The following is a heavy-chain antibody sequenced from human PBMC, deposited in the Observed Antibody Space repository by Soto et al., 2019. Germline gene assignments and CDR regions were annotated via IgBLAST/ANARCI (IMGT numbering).Heavy chain of an antibody. CDR2: ISGSGGST. CDR3: AKYSNRGGVIVTWRYFDY. Sequence: QPGGSLRLSCAASGFTFSSYAMSWVRQAPGKGLEWVSAISGSGGSTYYADSVKGRFTISRDNSKNTLYLQMNSLRAEDTAVYYCAKYSNRGGVIVTWRYFDYWGQGTLVTVSS. D-gene: IGHD3-16*02. CDR1: GFTFSSYA. V-gene: IGHV3-23*01. J-gene: IGHJ4*02.